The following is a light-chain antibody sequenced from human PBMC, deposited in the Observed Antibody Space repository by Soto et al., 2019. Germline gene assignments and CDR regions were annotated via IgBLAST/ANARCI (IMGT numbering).Light chain of an antibody. CDR2: DAS. CDR3: QQYDNLPT. CDR1: QDISNY. J-gene: IGKJ5*01. V-gene: IGKV1-33*01. Sequence: DIQMTQSPSSLSASVGDRVTITCQASQDISNYLNWYQQKPGKAPKLLIYDASNLETGVPSRFSGSGSGTDFTFTISSPQPEDIATYYCQQYDNLPTFGRGTRLEIK.